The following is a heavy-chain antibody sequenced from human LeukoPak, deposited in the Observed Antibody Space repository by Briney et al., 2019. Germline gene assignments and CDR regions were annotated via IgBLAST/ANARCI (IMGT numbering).Heavy chain of an antibody. V-gene: IGHV3-23*01. Sequence: PGGSLRLSCEASGFSFPYGMSWVRQAPGKGLEWVSGITNSGENTYYADSVKGRFTISRDNSKNTLYLQMNSLRAEDTAVYYCARSVSSRFASPRRPYYFDSWGQGTLVTVSS. CDR2: ITNSGENT. J-gene: IGHJ4*02. D-gene: IGHD3-10*01. CDR1: GFSFPYG. CDR3: ARSVSSRFASPRRPYYFDS.